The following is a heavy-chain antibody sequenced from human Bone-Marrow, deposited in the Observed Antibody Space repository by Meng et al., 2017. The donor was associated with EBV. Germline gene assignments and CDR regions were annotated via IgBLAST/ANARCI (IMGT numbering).Heavy chain of an antibody. CDR3: ASSDCSSTSCYPGY. CDR1: GGSISSGGYS. CDR2: IYHSGST. D-gene: IGHD2-2*01. J-gene: IGHJ4*02. V-gene: IGHV4-30-2*01. Sequence: QWQLQESGPGLVHPSQTLSLTCAVSGGSISSGGYSWSWIRQPPGKGLEWIGYIYHSGSTYYNPSLKSRVTISVDRSKNQFSLKLSSVTAADTAVYYCASSDCSSTSCYPGYWGQGTLVTVSS.